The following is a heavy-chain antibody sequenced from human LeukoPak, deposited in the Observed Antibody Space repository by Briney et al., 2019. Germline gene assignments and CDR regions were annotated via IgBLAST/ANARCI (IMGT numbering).Heavy chain of an antibody. CDR1: GGSISSSYYY. CDR2: IYYSGST. D-gene: IGHD3/OR15-3a*01. V-gene: IGHV4-39*01. Sequence: SETLSLTCTVSGGSISSSYYYWGWIRQPPGKGLEWIGSIYYSGSTYYNPSLKSRVTISVDTSKNQFSLKLRSATAADTAVYCARHFGTWGQGTLVTVSS. CDR3: ARHFGT. J-gene: IGHJ4*02.